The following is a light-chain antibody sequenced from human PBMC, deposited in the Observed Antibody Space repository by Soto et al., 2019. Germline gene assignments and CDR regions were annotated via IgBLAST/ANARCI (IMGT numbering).Light chain of an antibody. CDR1: QSLLQSNGYNS. J-gene: IGKJ4*01. Sequence: DIVMTQSPLSLPVTPGEPASISCRSSQSLLQSNGYNSLDWYLQKPGQSPQLLIYLGSNRASGVPDRFSGSGSGTDFTLKISRVEAEDVGVYYCIQALQLPLTVGGGTKVDSK. V-gene: IGKV2-28*01. CDR2: LGS. CDR3: IQALQLPLT.